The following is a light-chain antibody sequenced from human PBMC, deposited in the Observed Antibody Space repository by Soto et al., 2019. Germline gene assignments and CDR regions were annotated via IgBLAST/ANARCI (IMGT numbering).Light chain of an antibody. CDR2: GAS. J-gene: IGKJ1*01. V-gene: IGKV3-15*01. Sequence: EIVLTQSPGTLSLSPGEGVALYCRASQSIDNRDLAWYQQKPGQAPRLLVYGASARATGIPARFSGSGSGTDFTLIISSLQSEDVAFYYCQQYFDWLTWTFGQGTKVDIK. CDR1: QSIDNRD. CDR3: QQYFDWLTWT.